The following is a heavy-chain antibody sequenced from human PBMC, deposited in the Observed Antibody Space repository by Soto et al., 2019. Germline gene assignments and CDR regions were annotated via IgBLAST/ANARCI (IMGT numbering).Heavy chain of an antibody. V-gene: IGHV5-51*01. J-gene: IGHJ4*02. D-gene: IGHD6-25*01. CDR1: GYSFTSYW. CDR3: ARRPVETATIHFDY. CDR2: IYPGDSDT. Sequence: GESLKISCMGSGYSFTSYWIGWVRQMPGKGLEWMGIIYPGDSDTTYSPSFQGQVTISAGKSISTAYLQWSSLKASDTAMYYCARRPVETATIHFDYWGKGTLVTTSS.